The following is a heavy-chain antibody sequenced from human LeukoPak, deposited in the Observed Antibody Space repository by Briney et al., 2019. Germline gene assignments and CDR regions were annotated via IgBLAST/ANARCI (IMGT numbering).Heavy chain of an antibody. Sequence: GGSLRLSCAASEFTFTTYGIHCVRQAPGKGLEWVAFIYYDGSNIYYADYVKGRFTISRDISKNTLYLQMDSLRAEDTAIYYCARDWKTNSFDYWGQGTLVTVSS. V-gene: IGHV3-33*01. CDR3: ARDWKTNSFDY. D-gene: IGHD1-1*01. CDR2: IYYDGSNI. J-gene: IGHJ4*02. CDR1: EFTFTTYG.